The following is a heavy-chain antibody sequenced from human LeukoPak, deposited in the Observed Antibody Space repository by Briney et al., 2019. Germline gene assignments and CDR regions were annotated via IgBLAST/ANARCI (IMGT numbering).Heavy chain of an antibody. J-gene: IGHJ4*02. CDR1: GYTFTSYG. Sequence: GASVKVSCKASGYTFTSYGISWVRQAPGQGLEWMGWISAYNGNTNYAQKFQGRVTITADESTSTAYMELSSLRSEDTAVYYCARGTPGPSRTRKTVYPPDYWGQGTLVTVSS. CDR3: ARGTPGPSRTRKTVYPPDY. D-gene: IGHD1-14*01. CDR2: ISAYNGNT. V-gene: IGHV1-18*01.